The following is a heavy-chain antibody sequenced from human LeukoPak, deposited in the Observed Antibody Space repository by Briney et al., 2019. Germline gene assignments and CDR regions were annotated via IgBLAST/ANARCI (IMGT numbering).Heavy chain of an antibody. J-gene: IGHJ4*02. CDR1: GYTFKTYS. CDR2: ISAYNGDT. Sequence: ASVKVSCKASGYTFKTYSFTWVRQAPGQGLEWMGRISAYNGDTNYAQKFQGRVALTADTLTRTGYMELTSLRSDDMAVYYCAFREVIPNYFDYWGQGSLVTVSS. V-gene: IGHV1-18*03. D-gene: IGHD3-10*01. CDR3: AFREVIPNYFDY.